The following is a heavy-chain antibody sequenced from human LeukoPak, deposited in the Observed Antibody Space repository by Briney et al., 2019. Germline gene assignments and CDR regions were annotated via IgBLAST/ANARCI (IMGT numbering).Heavy chain of an antibody. CDR1: GGSISSSSYY. J-gene: IGHJ4*02. V-gene: IGHV4-39*01. Sequence: PSETLSLTCTVSGGSISSSSYYWGWIRQPPGKGLEWIGSIYYSGSTYYNPSLKSRVTISVDTSKNQFSLKLSSVTAADTAVYYCARLMSQTYYYDSSGYHFKDYWGQGTLVTVSS. CDR3: ARLMSQTYYYDSSGYHFKDY. D-gene: IGHD3-22*01. CDR2: IYYSGST.